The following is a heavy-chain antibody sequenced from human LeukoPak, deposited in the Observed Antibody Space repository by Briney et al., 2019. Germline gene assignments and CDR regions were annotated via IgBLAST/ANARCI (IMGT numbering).Heavy chain of an antibody. J-gene: IGHJ2*01. CDR2: LYSGSDT. D-gene: IGHD3-10*01. CDR1: GFTFSDYS. V-gene: IGHV3-53*01. CDR3: ARVGDHFHWYLDL. Sequence: GESLRLSCAASGFTFSDYSMNWVRQAPGKGLEWVSILYSGSDTYYADSVKGRFTISRDSSKNILSLQMNNLRAEDTAVYYCARVGDHFHWYLDLWGRGTLVTVSS.